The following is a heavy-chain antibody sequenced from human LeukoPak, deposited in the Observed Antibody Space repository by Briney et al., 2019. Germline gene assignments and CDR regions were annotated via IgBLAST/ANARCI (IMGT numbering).Heavy chain of an antibody. V-gene: IGHV4-34*01. CDR3: AAGLVVTAFPYNWFDP. Sequence: SETLSLTCAVYGGSFSGYYWSWIRQPPGKGLEWIGEINHSGSTNYNPSLKSRVTISVDTSKNQFSLKLSSVTAADTAVYYCAAGLVVTAFPYNWFDPWGQGTLVTVSS. D-gene: IGHD2-21*02. CDR1: GGSFSGYY. CDR2: INHSGST. J-gene: IGHJ5*02.